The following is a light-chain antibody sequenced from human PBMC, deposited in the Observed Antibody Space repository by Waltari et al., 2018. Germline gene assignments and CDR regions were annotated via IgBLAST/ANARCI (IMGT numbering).Light chain of an antibody. CDR1: NSKLGKHP. CDR2: KDD. J-gene: IGLJ2*01. Sequence: QSILTQPPSESGTPGQTVTISCSGHNSKLGKHPASWFQQVPGTAPKLLIYKDDRRPSGVPDRFSASKSGTSASLAISGLRSDDEADYYCAAWDDTVKSVLFGGGTKLTVL. CDR3: AAWDDTVKSVL. V-gene: IGLV1-47*01.